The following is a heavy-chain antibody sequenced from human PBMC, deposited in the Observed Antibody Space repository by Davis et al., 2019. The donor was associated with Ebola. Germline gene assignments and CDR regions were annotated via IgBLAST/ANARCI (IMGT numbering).Heavy chain of an antibody. CDR1: GYTFTGYY. J-gene: IGHJ4*02. CDR2: INPNSGGT. V-gene: IGHV1-2*04. CDR3: ARFHGSTKRTAYFDY. D-gene: IGHD1-26*01. Sequence: ASVKVSCKASGYTFTGYYMHWVRQAPGQGLEWMGWINPNSGGTNYAQKFQGWVTMTRDTSISTAYMELSRLRSDDTAVYYCARFHGSTKRTAYFDYWGQGTLVTVSS.